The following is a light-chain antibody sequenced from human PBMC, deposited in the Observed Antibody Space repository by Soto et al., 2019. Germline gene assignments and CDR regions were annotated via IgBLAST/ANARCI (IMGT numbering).Light chain of an antibody. CDR2: GAS. J-gene: IGKJ2*01. Sequence: EIVLTQSPGTLSLSPGERATLSCRASQSVSSSYLAWYQQKPGQAPRLLIYGASSRATGIPDRFSGSGSGTEFTLTISRLEPEDFAVYYCHQYGSSPYTFGPRTKLEIK. CDR1: QSVSSSY. CDR3: HQYGSSPYT. V-gene: IGKV3-20*01.